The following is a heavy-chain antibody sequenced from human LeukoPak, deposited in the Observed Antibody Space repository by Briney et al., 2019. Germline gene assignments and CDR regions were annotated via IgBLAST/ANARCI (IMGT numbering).Heavy chain of an antibody. V-gene: IGHV3-23*01. Sequence: GGSLRLSCAASGFTLSSYAMSWVRQAPGKGLEWVSAISGSGGSTYYADSVKGRFTISRDNSKNTLYLQMNSLRAEDTAVYYCAQAGNWNVERNWFDPWGQGTLVTVSS. CDR2: ISGSGGST. CDR3: AQAGNWNVERNWFDP. D-gene: IGHD1-20*01. J-gene: IGHJ5*02. CDR1: GFTLSSYA.